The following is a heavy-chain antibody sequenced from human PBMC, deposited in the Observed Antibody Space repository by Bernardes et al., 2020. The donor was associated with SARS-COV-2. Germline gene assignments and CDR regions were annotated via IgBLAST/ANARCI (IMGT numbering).Heavy chain of an antibody. D-gene: IGHD2-2*02. CDR3: ARSYSGIVVVPAAIYYYYMDV. CDR1: GYTFTSYG. V-gene: IGHV1-18*01. CDR2: ISAYNGNT. Sequence: ASVKVSCKASGYTFTSYGISWVRQAPGQGLEWMGWISAYNGNTNYAQKLQGRVTMTTDTSTSTAYMELRSLRSDDTAVYYCARSYSGIVVVPAAIYYYYMDVWGKGTTVTVSS. J-gene: IGHJ6*03.